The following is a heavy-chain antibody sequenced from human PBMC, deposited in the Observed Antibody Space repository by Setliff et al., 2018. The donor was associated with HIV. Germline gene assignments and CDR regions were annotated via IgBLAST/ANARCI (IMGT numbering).Heavy chain of an antibody. V-gene: IGHV4-39*07. CDR2: IYNSGNT. CDR1: GGSISSSNYY. D-gene: IGHD3-10*01. CDR3: ARKYGSGSYLLDS. Sequence: SETLSLTCTVSGGSISSSNYYWGWIRQPPGKGLEWIGSIYNSGNTYSNPSLQSRLSMSIDTIKNQVSLELTSVTAADTAVYFCARKYGSGSYLLDSWGQGTLVTVSS. J-gene: IGHJ4*02.